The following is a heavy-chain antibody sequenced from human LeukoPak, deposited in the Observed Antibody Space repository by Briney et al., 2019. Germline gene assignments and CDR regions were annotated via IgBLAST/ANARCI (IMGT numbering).Heavy chain of an antibody. Sequence: SETLSLTCTVSGGSISSGGYYWSWIRQHPGKGLEWIGYIYYSGSTYYNPSLKSRVTISVDTSKNQFSLKLSSVTAADTAVDYCARGSEVVPAAPPLRISLGNWFDPWGQGTLVTVSS. CDR1: GGSISSGGYY. D-gene: IGHD2-2*01. J-gene: IGHJ5*02. CDR2: IYYSGST. V-gene: IGHV4-31*03. CDR3: ARGSEVVPAAPPLRISLGNWFDP.